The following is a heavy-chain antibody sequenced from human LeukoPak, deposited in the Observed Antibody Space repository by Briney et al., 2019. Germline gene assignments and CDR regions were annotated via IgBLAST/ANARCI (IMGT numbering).Heavy chain of an antibody. CDR3: ARTLLQQLDTYYFDY. D-gene: IGHD6-13*01. Sequence: SVKVSCKASGGTFSSYAISWVRQAPGQGLEWMGRIIPILGIANYAQKFQGRVTITADKSTSTAYMELSSLRSEDTAVYYCARTLLQQLDTYYFDYWGQGPLVTVSS. J-gene: IGHJ4*02. CDR1: GGTFSSYA. V-gene: IGHV1-69*04. CDR2: IIPILGIA.